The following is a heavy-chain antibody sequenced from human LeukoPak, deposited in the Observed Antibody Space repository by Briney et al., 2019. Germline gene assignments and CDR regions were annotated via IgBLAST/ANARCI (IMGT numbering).Heavy chain of an antibody. Sequence: GGSLRLSCAASGFTFSSYAMHWVRQAPGKGLEWVSAISGSGGSTYYADSVKGRFTISRDNSKNTLYLQMNSLRAEDTAVYYCANGLITMVRGVIPFDYWGQGTLVTVSS. CDR2: ISGSGGST. CDR3: ANGLITMVRGVIPFDY. D-gene: IGHD3-10*01. J-gene: IGHJ4*02. CDR1: GFTFSSYA. V-gene: IGHV3-23*01.